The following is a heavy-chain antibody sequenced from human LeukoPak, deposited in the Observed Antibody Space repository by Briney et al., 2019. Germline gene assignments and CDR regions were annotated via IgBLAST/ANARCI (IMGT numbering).Heavy chain of an antibody. CDR3: ARGWNTTPRSGFDI. V-gene: IGHV3-53*01. D-gene: IGHD1/OR15-1a*01. J-gene: IGHJ3*02. CDR1: GFTVSSNH. Sequence: GGSLRLSCAVSGFTVSSNHMSWVRQAPGKGLEWVSVFYSGGDTHYADSVKGRFTISRDNVKNTLFLQMNSLGAEDTALYYCARGWNTTPRSGFDIWGLGTMVTVSS. CDR2: FYSGGDT.